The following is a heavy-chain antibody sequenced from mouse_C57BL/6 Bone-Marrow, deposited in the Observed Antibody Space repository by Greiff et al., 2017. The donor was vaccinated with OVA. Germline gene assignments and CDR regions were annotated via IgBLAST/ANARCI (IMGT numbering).Heavy chain of an antibody. D-gene: IGHD1-1*02. CDR3: SEDSAVYCCALGGAWFAY. CDR1: YTFFRRVH. CDR2: GQGLEWIG. J-gene: IGHJ3*01. V-gene: IGHV1-87*01. Sequence: VQLVESGPELARPWASVKISCQAFYTFFRRVHLAIRDTNYWMQWVKQRPGQGLEWIGASYPGNGDTSYKKKFNGKATYTATKSSSTAYMQLSSLASEDSAVYCCALGGAWFAYWGRGTLVTVSA.